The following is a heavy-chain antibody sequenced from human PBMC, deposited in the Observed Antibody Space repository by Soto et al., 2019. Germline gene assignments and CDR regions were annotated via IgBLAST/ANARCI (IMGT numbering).Heavy chain of an antibody. V-gene: IGHV1-69*13. J-gene: IGHJ5*02. CDR1: GGTFSSYA. Sequence: GASVKVSCKASGGTFSSYAISWVRQAPLQVLEWMVGIIPIFGTANYAQKFQGRVTITADESTSTAYMELSSLRSEDTAVYYCARARAAAGTHWFAPWAQGTMVTFSS. CDR3: ARARAAAGTHWFAP. CDR2: IIPIFGTA. D-gene: IGHD6-13*01.